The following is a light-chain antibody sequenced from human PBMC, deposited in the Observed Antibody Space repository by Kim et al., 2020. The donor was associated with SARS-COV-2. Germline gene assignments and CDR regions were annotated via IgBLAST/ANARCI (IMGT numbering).Light chain of an antibody. V-gene: IGLV2-14*03. CDR3: ISFTTAATWV. CDR1: SSDIGAYNY. CDR2: TVT. J-gene: IGLJ3*02. Sequence: GQSITISCTGPSSDIGAYNYVSWFQQHPGKAPQLMIYTVTERPSGVSNRFSGSKSGTTASLTISGLQAEDEADYYCISFTTAATWVFGGGTQLTVL.